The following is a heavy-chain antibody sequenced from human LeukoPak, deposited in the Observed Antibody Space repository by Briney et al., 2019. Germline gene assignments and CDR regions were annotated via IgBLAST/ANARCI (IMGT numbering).Heavy chain of an antibody. J-gene: IGHJ4*02. V-gene: IGHV3-11*01. CDR1: GFTFSDFH. Sequence: AGSLRLSCTASGFTFSDFHMSWIRQAPGKGLEWVSHISGSGYAIHHPGSVKGRFTISRDNAKNSLYLQMNSLRVEDSAVYYCARLSGTYSRGGDHWGQGTLVTVSS. CDR3: ARLSGTYSRGGDH. CDR2: ISGSGYAI. D-gene: IGHD1-26*01.